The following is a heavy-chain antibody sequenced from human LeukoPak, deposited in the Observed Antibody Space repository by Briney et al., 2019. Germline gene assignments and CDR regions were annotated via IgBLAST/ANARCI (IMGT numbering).Heavy chain of an antibody. CDR3: AKGYGVDY. CDR1: VFTFSSYA. CDR2: ISGSGGST. D-gene: IGHD4-17*01. J-gene: IGHJ4*02. Sequence: GGSLRLSCAASVFTFSSYAMSWVPQAPGKGLECVSAISGSGGSTYYADSVKGRFTISRDNSKNTLYLKMNSLRAEDTAVYYCAKGYGVDYWGQGTLVTVSS. V-gene: IGHV3-23*01.